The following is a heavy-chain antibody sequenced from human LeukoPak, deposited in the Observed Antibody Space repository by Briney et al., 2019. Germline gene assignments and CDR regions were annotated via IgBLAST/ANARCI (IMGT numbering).Heavy chain of an antibody. CDR1: GFTFDDYT. CDR3: AKAGGPELRYFDWLLGPYFDY. D-gene: IGHD3-9*01. CDR2: ISWDGGST. J-gene: IGHJ4*02. V-gene: IGHV3-43*01. Sequence: PGGSLRLSCAASGFTFDDYTMHWVRQAPGKGLEWVSLISWDGGSTYYADSVKGRFTISRDNSKNSLYLQMNSLRTEETALYYCAKAGGPELRYFDWLLGPYFDYWGQGTLVTVSS.